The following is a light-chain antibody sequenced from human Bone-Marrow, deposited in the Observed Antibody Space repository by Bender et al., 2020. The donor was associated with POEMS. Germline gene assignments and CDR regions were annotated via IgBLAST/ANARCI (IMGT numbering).Light chain of an antibody. CDR3: AVWDDSLNGWV. Sequence: QSVLTQPPSASGTPGQRVTISCSGGSSNIGPHAVNCYQHLPGTAPQLLIYSSHRRPSQVPDRFSGSRSGTSASLAISGLQSEDEADYYCAVWDDSLNGWVFGGGTKLTVL. V-gene: IGLV1-44*01. J-gene: IGLJ3*02. CDR1: SSNIGPHA. CDR2: SSH.